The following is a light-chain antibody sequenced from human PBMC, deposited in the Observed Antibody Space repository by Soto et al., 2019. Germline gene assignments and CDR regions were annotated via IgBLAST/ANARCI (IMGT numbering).Light chain of an antibody. V-gene: IGLV1-51*02. CDR1: SSNIGNNY. J-gene: IGLJ2*01. CDR3: GAWDGSLSGVV. CDR2: ENH. Sequence: QSVLTQPPSVSAAPGQKVTISCSGGSSNIGNNYVSWYQQLPGAAPKLLIYENHKRPSGIPDRFSGSKSGTSATLGITGLQTGDEADYYCGAWDGSLSGVVFGGGTKLTVL.